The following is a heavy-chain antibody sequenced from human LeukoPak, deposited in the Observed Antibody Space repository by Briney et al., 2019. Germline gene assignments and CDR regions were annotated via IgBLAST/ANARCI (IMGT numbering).Heavy chain of an antibody. J-gene: IGHJ4*02. D-gene: IGHD7-27*01. CDR2: INSNSGGT. CDR3: ARDLSSTSNWELDY. Sequence: ASVKLSCNASVYTFIRYFIHWVRLAPGQVLEWMGRINSNSGGTEYTQKFQGRVTMTRDTSITTVYMELSSLTSDDTAVYYCARDLSSTSNWELDYWGQGTLVTVSS. V-gene: IGHV1-2*06. CDR1: VYTFIRYF.